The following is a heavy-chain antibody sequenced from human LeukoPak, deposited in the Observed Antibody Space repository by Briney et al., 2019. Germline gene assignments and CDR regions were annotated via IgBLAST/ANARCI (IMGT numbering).Heavy chain of an antibody. CDR3: ARRLSGSYLEY. CDR2: INPNSGGT. J-gene: IGHJ4*03. CDR1: GYTFTGYY. D-gene: IGHD1-26*01. Sequence: ASVKVSCKASGYTFTGYYMHWVRQAPGQGLEWMGRINPNSGGTNYAQKFQGRVTMTRDTSISTAYMELSRLRSDDPGVYYCARRLSGSYLEYWGQGNLGTVSP. V-gene: IGHV1-2*05.